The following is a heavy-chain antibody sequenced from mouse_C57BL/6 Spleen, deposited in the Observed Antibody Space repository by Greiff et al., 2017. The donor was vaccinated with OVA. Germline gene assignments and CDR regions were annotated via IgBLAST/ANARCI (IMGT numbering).Heavy chain of an antibody. Sequence: QVQLQQSGAELVTPAHSFKVSCKASGYAFTNYLIEWVKQRPGQGLEWIGVINPGSGGTNYNEKFKGKATLTADKSSSTAYMQLSSLTSEDSAVYFCARGEIYGAMDYWGQGTSVTVSS. V-gene: IGHV1-54*01. CDR1: GYAFTNYL. CDR3: ARGEIYGAMDY. J-gene: IGHJ4*01. D-gene: IGHD1-1*01. CDR2: INPGSGGT.